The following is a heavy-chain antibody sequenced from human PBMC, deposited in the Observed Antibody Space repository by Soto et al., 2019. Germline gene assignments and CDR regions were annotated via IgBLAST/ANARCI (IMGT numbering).Heavy chain of an antibody. Sequence: LRLSCAASGFTFSSYGMHWVRQAPGKGLEWVAVIWYDGSNKYYADPVKGRFTISRDNSKNTLYLQMNSLRAEDTAVYYCARSAAAGRGFDYWGQGTLVTVSS. J-gene: IGHJ4*02. V-gene: IGHV3-33*01. CDR2: IWYDGSNK. D-gene: IGHD6-13*01. CDR3: ARSAAAGRGFDY. CDR1: GFTFSSYG.